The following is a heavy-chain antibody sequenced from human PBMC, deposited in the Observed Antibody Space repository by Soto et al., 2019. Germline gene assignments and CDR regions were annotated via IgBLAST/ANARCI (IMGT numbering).Heavy chain of an antibody. V-gene: IGHV5-51*01. J-gene: IGHJ6*02. D-gene: IGHD3-22*01. Sequence: PGESLKISCKGSGYSFTTYWIAWVRQMPGKGLEWVGIIYPGDSDTRYSPSFEGHVTISADKSISTAYLQWSSLKASDTAMYYCARQYYDSSGYRPYYYYGMDVWGQGTTVTVSS. CDR2: IYPGDSDT. CDR3: ARQYYDSSGYRPYYYYGMDV. CDR1: GYSFTTYW.